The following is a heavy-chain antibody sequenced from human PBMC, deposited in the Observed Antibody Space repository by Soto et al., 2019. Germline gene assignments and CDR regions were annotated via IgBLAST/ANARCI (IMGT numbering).Heavy chain of an antibody. CDR2: IIPIFGTA. D-gene: IGHD3-3*01. CDR3: ARDEAHYDFWSGYYSGCCYYYGMDV. CDR1: GGTFSSYA. Sequence: SVKVSCKASGGTFSSYAISWVRQAPGQGLEWMGGIIPIFGTANYAQKFQGRVTITADKSTSTAYMELSSLRSEDTAVYYCARDEAHYDFWSGYYSGCCYYYGMDVWGQGTTVTVS. J-gene: IGHJ6*02. V-gene: IGHV1-69*06.